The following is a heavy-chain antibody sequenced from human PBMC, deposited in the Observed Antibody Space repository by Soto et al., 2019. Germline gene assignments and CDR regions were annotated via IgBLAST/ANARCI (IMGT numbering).Heavy chain of an antibody. CDR2: ISGSGGST. J-gene: IGHJ6*02. CDR3: AKHYYYGMDV. CDR1: GGSISSGGYS. Sequence: PSETLSLTCAVSGGSISSGGYSWSWVRQAPGKGLEWVSAISGSGGSTYYADSVKGRFTISRDNSKNTLYLQMNSLRAEDTAVYYCAKHYYYGMDVWGQGTTVTVSS. V-gene: IGHV3-23*01.